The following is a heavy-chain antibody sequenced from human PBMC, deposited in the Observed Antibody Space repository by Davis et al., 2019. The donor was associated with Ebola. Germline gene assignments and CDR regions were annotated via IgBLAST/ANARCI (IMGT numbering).Heavy chain of an antibody. D-gene: IGHD6-19*01. J-gene: IGHJ5*02. Sequence: ASVTVSCMASRCTFSSYDINWVRQATGQGLEWMGWMNPNSGNTGYAQKFQGRVTMTRNTSISTAYMELGSLRSDDTAVYYCARGRNSDWYRWFDPWGQGTLVTVSS. CDR3: ARGRNSDWYRWFDP. V-gene: IGHV1-8*01. CDR1: RCTFSSYD. CDR2: MNPNSGNT.